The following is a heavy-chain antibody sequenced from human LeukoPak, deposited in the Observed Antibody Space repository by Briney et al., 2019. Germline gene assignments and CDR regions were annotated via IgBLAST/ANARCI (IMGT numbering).Heavy chain of an antibody. Sequence: GGSLRLSCAASGFTFSRYWMIWVRQAPGKGLEWVANIKQDGSEKYYVDSVKGRFTISRDNARNSLYLQMNNLRAEDTAVYYCARQEYGDHMWWGQGTLVTVSS. CDR3: ARQEYGDHMW. CDR2: IKQDGSEK. D-gene: IGHD4-17*01. CDR1: GFTFSRYW. V-gene: IGHV3-7*01. J-gene: IGHJ4*02.